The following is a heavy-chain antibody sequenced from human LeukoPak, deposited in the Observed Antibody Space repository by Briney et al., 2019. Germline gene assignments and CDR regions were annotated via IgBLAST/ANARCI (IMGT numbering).Heavy chain of an antibody. V-gene: IGHV4-59*08. J-gene: IGHJ4*02. D-gene: IGHD2-15*01. Sequence: SETLSLTCTVSGGSLSSYYWSWIRQPPGKGLEWIGDIYYSGSTSYNPSLKSRVTISADTSKNQFSLKLNSVTATDTAVYYCARHLTATNFPFDYWGQGTLVTVSS. CDR2: IYYSGST. CDR1: GGSLSSYY. CDR3: ARHLTATNFPFDY.